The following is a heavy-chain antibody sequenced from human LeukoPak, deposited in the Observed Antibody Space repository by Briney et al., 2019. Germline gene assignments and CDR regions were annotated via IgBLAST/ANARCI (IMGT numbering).Heavy chain of an antibody. Sequence: GGSLRLSCEASGFTFNNVWMNWVRQAPGKGLEWIGRIKTKTDGGTTEYAAPAKGRSTISRDDSKNTVYLQMNSLKTEDTALYYCVTRITSTGDYWGQGTLVTVSS. J-gene: IGHJ4*02. D-gene: IGHD3-16*01. CDR1: GFTFNNVW. CDR2: IKTKTDGGTT. V-gene: IGHV3-15*01. CDR3: VTRITSTGDY.